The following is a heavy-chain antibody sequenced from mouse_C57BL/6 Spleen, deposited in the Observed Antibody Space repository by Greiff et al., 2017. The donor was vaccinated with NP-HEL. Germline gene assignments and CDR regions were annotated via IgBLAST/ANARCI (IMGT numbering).Heavy chain of an antibody. CDR1: GFNIKDYY. J-gene: IGHJ2*01. CDR3: ARWGYYGSGFDY. Sequence: VQLQQSGAELVKPGASVKLSCTASGFNIKDYYMHWVKQRTEQGLEWIGRIDPEDGETKYAPKLQGKATITADTATNKAYLQLSSLTSEDTAVYYWARWGYYGSGFDYWGQGATLTVSS. D-gene: IGHD1-1*01. V-gene: IGHV14-2*01. CDR2: IDPEDGET.